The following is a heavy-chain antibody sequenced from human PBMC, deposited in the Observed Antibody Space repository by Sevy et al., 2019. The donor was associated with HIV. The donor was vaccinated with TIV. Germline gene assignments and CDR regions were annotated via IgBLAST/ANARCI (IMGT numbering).Heavy chain of an antibody. D-gene: IGHD3-3*01. J-gene: IGHJ5*02. CDR1: GYTFNNAW. Sequence: GGSVRLSCAASGYTFNNAWMSWVRQAPGKGLEWLGRIKSKTDGGSAEYASPVKGRFTISRDDSKSTLYLQMNRLRTEDTGVYYCTGATVFGATWFDPWGQGALVTVSS. CDR2: IKSKTDGGSA. V-gene: IGHV3-15*01. CDR3: TGATVFGATWFDP.